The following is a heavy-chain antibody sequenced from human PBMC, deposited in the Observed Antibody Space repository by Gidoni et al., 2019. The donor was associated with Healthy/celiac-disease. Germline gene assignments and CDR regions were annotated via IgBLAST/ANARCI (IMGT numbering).Heavy chain of an antibody. D-gene: IGHD3-10*01. J-gene: IGHJ6*02. CDR2: INHSGST. V-gene: IGHV4-34*01. CDR3: ARGGVVRGVIIDYYYYYGMDV. Sequence: QVQLQQWGAGLLKPSETLSLTCAVYGGSFSGYYWRWIRQPPGKGLEWIGEINHSGSTNYNPSLKSRVTVSVDTSKNQFSLKLSSVTAADTAVYYCARGGVVRGVIIDYYYYYGMDVWGQGTTVTVSS. CDR1: GGSFSGYY.